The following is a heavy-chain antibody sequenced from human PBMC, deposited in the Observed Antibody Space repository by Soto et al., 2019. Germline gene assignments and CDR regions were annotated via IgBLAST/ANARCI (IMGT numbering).Heavy chain of an antibody. CDR3: ARVRGSRGFDY. CDR2: IIPILSIA. CDR1: GGTFSSYT. V-gene: IGHV1-69*02. J-gene: IGHJ4*02. D-gene: IGHD3-10*01. Sequence: QVQLVQSGAEVKKPGSSVKVSCKASGGTFSSYTISWVRQAPGQGLEWMGRIIPILSIANYAQKFQGRVTITADKSTSTAYMGLSSLRSEDTAVYYCARVRGSRGFDYWGQGTLVTVSS.